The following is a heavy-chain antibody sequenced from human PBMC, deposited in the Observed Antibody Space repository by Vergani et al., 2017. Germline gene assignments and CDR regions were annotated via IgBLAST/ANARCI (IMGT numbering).Heavy chain of an antibody. J-gene: IGHJ1*01. V-gene: IGHV1-69*18. CDR1: GGTFSSYA. CDR2: IIPIFGTA. Sequence: QVQLVQSGAEVKKPGSSVKVSCKASGGTFSSYAISWVRQAPGQGLEWMGRIIPIFGTANYAKKFQGRVTITADESTSTAYMELSSLRSEDTAVYYCARDLTPFRYYAPSEPQHWGQGTLVTVSS. D-gene: IGHD2-2*01. CDR3: ARDLTPFRYYAPSEPQH.